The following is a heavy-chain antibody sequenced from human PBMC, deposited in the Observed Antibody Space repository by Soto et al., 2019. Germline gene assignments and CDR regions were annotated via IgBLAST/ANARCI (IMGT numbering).Heavy chain of an antibody. CDR1: GGSISSGGYS. D-gene: IGHD3-10*01. Sequence: QLQLQESGSGLVKPSQTLSLTCAVSGGSISSGGYSWSWIRQPPGKGLEWIGYIYHSGSTYYNPSLNSRVTISVDRSKNQFSLKLSSVTAAETAVYYCARAHGSGWGAFDIWGQGTMVTVSS. V-gene: IGHV4-30-2*01. CDR3: ARAHGSGWGAFDI. CDR2: IYHSGST. J-gene: IGHJ3*02.